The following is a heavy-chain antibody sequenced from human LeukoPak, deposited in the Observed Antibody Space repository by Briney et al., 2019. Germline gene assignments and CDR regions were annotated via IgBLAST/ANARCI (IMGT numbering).Heavy chain of an antibody. CDR2: ISSSGSTI. D-gene: IGHD4-23*01. CDR1: GFTFSSYE. Sequence: GGSLRLSCAASGFTFSSYEMNWVRQAPGKGLEWVSYISSSGSTIYYADSVKGRFTISRDNAKNSLYLQMNSLRAEGTAVYYCARDLGASTVVKTGDAFDIWGQGTMVTVSS. CDR3: ARDLGASTVVKTGDAFDI. V-gene: IGHV3-48*03. J-gene: IGHJ3*02.